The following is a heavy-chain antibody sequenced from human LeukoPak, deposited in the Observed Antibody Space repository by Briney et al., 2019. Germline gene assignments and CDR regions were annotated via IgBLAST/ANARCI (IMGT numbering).Heavy chain of an antibody. D-gene: IGHD2-15*01. V-gene: IGHV3-23*01. Sequence: QAGGSLRLSCAASGLTFSSYAMAWVRQTPGRGLEWVSVIIGSGGDTNYADSVKGRFTISRDNSKNTLYLQMNSLRAEDTAVYYCATSWWLEYYYYGMDVWGQGTTVTVSS. CDR2: IIGSGGDT. CDR3: ATSWWLEYYYYGMDV. J-gene: IGHJ6*02. CDR1: GLTFSSYA.